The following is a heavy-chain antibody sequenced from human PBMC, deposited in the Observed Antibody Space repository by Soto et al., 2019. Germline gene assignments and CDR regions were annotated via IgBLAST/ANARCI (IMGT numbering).Heavy chain of an antibody. CDR1: GYTFSSYA. Sequence: AASVKVSCKASGYTFSSYAIHWVRQAPGQRLEWMGWINAGHGNTRYSQKFQGRVTITRDTSASTAYMELSSLISEDTAVYYCARDPPTEMIDYWGQGTLVTVSS. J-gene: IGHJ4*02. V-gene: IGHV1-3*01. CDR3: ARDPPTEMIDY. CDR2: INAGHGNT.